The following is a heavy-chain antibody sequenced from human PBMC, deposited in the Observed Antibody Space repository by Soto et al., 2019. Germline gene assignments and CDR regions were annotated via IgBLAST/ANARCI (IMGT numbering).Heavy chain of an antibody. CDR1: GFTFSSYG. V-gene: IGHV3-30*18. CDR3: AKDRGGYYPIDY. D-gene: IGHD3-22*01. Sequence: QVQLVESGGGVVQPGRSLRLSCAASGFTFSSYGMHWVRQAPGKGLEWVAVISYDGSNKYYADSVKGRFTISRDNSKNTLYLQINSLRAEDTAVYYCAKDRGGYYPIDYWGPGTLVTVSS. J-gene: IGHJ4*02. CDR2: ISYDGSNK.